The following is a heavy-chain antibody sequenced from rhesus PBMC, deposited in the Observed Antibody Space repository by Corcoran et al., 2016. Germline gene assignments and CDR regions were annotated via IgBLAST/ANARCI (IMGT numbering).Heavy chain of an antibody. V-gene: IGHV4-80*01. Sequence: QVQLQESGPGLVKPSETLSITCAVSGGSFSSYWWRRIRQPPGKGLEWIGEINGNSGSTNYNPSLKSRVTSSKDASKNQFSLKLSSVTAADTAVYYCARDNTVTTLGLDSWGQGVVVTVSS. CDR3: ARDNTVTTLGLDS. CDR2: INGNSGST. D-gene: IGHD4-23*01. J-gene: IGHJ6*01. CDR1: GGSFSSYW.